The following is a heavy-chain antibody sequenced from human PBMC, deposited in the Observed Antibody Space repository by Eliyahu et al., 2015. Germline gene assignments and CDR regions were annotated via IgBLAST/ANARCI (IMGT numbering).Heavy chain of an antibody. CDR1: GXIFXNYW. V-gene: IGHV3-74*01. Sequence: EVQLVESGGGLVQXGGSLRLSCAXSGXIFXNYWMHWVRQAPGKGLVWVSHINRDESATNYADSVKGRFTISRDNAKNTLYLQMNSLRAEDTAVYFCARAGVMGGFDYWGQGTLVSVSS. CDR3: ARAGVMGGFDY. CDR2: INRDESAT. D-gene: IGHD3-16*01. J-gene: IGHJ4*02.